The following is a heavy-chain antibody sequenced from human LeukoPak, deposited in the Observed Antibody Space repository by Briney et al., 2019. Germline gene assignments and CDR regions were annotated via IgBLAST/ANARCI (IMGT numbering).Heavy chain of an antibody. V-gene: IGHV3-23*01. J-gene: IGHJ6*02. Sequence: GGSLRLSCAASGFTFNSYAMYWVRQAPGKGLEWVSGIFGSGGSAHYADSVKGRFTIFRDNSKNTVYLQMNSLRAEDTAVYYCGKDLYDSRGYSLHYYYYGMDVGGQGTTVTVPS. CDR3: GKDLYDSRGYSLHYYYYGMDV. D-gene: IGHD3-22*01. CDR2: IFGSGGSA. CDR1: GFTFNSYA.